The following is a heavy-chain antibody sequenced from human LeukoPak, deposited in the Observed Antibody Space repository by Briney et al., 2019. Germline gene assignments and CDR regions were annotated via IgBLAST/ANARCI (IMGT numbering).Heavy chain of an antibody. V-gene: IGHV1-46*01. CDR3: AREELVLRFLEWLLLGLDY. CDR2: INPSGGST. J-gene: IGHJ4*02. CDR1: GYTFTSCY. D-gene: IGHD3-3*01. Sequence: GASVKVSCKASGYTFTSCYMHWVRQAPGQGLEWMGIINPSGGSTSYAQKFQGRVTMTRDTSISTAYMELSRLRSDDTAVYYCAREELVLRFLEWLLLGLDYWGQGTLVTVSS.